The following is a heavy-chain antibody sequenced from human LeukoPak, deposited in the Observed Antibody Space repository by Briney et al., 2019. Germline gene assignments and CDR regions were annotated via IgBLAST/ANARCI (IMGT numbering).Heavy chain of an antibody. D-gene: IGHD1-1*01. CDR2: IYHDGSNI. J-gene: IGHJ4*02. V-gene: IGHV3-33*01. Sequence: PGGSLRLSCAASEFTFTTYGMHWVRQAPGKGLEWVAFIYHDGSNIYYADYVKGRFTISGDISKNTLYLQMDSLRAEDTAIYYCARDWKTNSFDYWGQGTLVTVSS. CDR3: ARDWKTNSFDY. CDR1: EFTFTTYG.